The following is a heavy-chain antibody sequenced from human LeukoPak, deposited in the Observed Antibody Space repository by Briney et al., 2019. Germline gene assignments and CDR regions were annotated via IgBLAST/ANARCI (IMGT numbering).Heavy chain of an antibody. CDR3: AKSLVVAARGSYGMDV. Sequence: PGGSLRLSCAASGFTFSSYAMSWVRQAPGKGLEWVSAISGSGGSTYYADSVKGRFTISRDNSKNTLYLQMNSLRAEDTAVYYCAKSLVVAARGSYGMDVWGRGTTVTVTS. CDR1: GFTFSSYA. V-gene: IGHV3-23*01. CDR2: ISGSGGST. J-gene: IGHJ6*02. D-gene: IGHD2-15*01.